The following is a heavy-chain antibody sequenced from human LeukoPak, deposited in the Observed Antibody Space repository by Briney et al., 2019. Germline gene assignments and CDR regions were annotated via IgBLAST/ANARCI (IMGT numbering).Heavy chain of an antibody. Sequence: AGGSLRLSCAASGFTFSSYNMNWVRQAPGKGLEWVSYISNSGSSIYYAGSVEGRFTVSRDNAKTSLYLQMNSLRAEDTAVYYCVREGGSGSYSEYWGQGTLVTVSS. CDR1: GFTFSSYN. V-gene: IGHV3-48*01. J-gene: IGHJ4*02. CDR2: ISNSGSSI. CDR3: VREGGSGSYSEY. D-gene: IGHD3-10*01.